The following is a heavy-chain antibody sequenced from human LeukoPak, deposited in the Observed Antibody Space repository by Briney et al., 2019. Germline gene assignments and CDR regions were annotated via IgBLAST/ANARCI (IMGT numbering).Heavy chain of an antibody. CDR1: GYTFTSNY. CDR3: ARGQSGSGAYYYYYYMDV. Sequence: ASVKVSCKAFGYTFTSNYMHWVRQAPGHGPEWMGVISPSGGSTTYAQKFQGRVTLTRDMSTSTDYLELSSLRSEDTAVYYCARGQSGSGAYYYYYYMDVWGKGTTVTVSS. CDR2: ISPSGGST. J-gene: IGHJ6*03. D-gene: IGHD3-10*01. V-gene: IGHV1-46*01.